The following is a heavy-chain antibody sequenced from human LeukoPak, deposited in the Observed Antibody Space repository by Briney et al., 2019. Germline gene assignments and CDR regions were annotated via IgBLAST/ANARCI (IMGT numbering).Heavy chain of an antibody. J-gene: IGHJ4*02. V-gene: IGHV4-61*01. CDR3: ARETGSIAAAGIDY. Sequence: SETLSLTCGVSGGSIGSTSYYWGWIRQPPGKGLEWIGYIYYSGSTNYNPSLKSRVTISVDTSKNQFSLKLSSVTAADTAVYYCARETGSIAAAGIDYWGQGTLVTVSS. CDR1: GGSIGSTSYY. D-gene: IGHD6-13*01. CDR2: IYYSGST.